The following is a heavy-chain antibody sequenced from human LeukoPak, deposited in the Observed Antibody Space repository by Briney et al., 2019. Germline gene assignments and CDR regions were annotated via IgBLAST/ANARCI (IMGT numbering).Heavy chain of an antibody. D-gene: IGHD4-17*01. J-gene: IGHJ4*02. CDR3: ARGTTVTPYYFDY. Sequence: SVNVSCTASVGTFSIYAIGWVRQAPGQGLGWRGGIIPIFGTANYAQKFQGRVTITADESTSTAYMELSSLRSEDTAVYYCARGTTVTPYYFDYWGQGTLVTVSS. CDR1: VGTFSIYA. V-gene: IGHV1-69*01. CDR2: IIPIFGTA.